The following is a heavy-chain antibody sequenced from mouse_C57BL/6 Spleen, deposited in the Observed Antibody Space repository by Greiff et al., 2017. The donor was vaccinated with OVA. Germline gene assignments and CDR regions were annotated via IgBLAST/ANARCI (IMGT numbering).Heavy chain of an antibody. CDR1: GFSLTSYG. CDR3: SRRGGYYESYYAMDY. CDR2: IWSGGST. V-gene: IGHV2-2*01. D-gene: IGHD2-3*01. Sequence: QVQLKESGPGLVQPSQSLSITCTVSGFSLTSYGVHWVRQSPGKGLEWLGVIWSGGSTDYNAAFISRLSISKDNSKSQVFFKMNSLQADDTAIYYCSRRGGYYESYYAMDYWGQGTSVTVSS. J-gene: IGHJ4*01.